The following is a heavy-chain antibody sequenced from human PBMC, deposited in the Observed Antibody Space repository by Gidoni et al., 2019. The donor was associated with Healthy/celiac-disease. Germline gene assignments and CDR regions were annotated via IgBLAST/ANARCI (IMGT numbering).Heavy chain of an antibody. CDR1: GYSFTSYS. CDR2: IYPGDSDT. CDR3: ARQNQPLQTSRVYYDYGMDV. D-gene: IGHD2-2*01. J-gene: IGHJ6*01. V-gene: IGHV5-51*01. Sequence: VQLVPSGAEVKKPGESLNISCKGSGYSFTSYSIGWLRQMPGKGLEWMGIIYPGDSDTRYSTSFQGQVTISADKAISTAYLQWSSLKASDTAMYYCARQNQPLQTSRVYYDYGMDVWGQGTTVTVSS.